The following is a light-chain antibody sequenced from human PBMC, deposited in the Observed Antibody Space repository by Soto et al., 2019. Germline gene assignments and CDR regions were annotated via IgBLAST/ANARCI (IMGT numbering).Light chain of an antibody. CDR1: QSVSSN. CDR2: GAS. Sequence: EIVMTQSPATLSVSPGERATLSCRASQSVSSNLDWYQQKPGQAPRILIYGASTRATGIPARFSGSGSGTEFTLTISSLQSEDFAVYYCHHYNNWPPVTCGGGTKVEIK. V-gene: IGKV3-15*01. CDR3: HHYNNWPPVT. J-gene: IGKJ4*01.